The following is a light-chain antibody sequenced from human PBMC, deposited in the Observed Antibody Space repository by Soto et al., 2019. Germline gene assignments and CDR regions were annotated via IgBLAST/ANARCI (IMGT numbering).Light chain of an antibody. CDR2: KAS. CDR1: QTISTW. CDR3: QQYNSYPWT. Sequence: IQMTQSPSTLSASVGDRVTFTCRASQTISTWLAWYQQKPGEAPKPLIYKASTLEVGVPSRFSASGSGTEFTLTINTLQPADFATYYCQQYNSYPWTFGQGTKV. J-gene: IGKJ1*01. V-gene: IGKV1-5*03.